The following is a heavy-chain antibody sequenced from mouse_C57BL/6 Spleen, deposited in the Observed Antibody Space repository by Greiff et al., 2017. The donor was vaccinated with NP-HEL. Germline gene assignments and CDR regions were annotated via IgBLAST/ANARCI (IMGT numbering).Heavy chain of an antibody. CDR3: ATYYSNRGYFDV. D-gene: IGHD2-5*01. CDR1: GFTFSDYG. Sequence: VQLKESGGGLVKPGGSLKLSCAASGFTFSDYGMHWVRQAPEKGLEWVAYISSGSSTIYYADTVKGRFTISRDNAKNTLFLQMTSLRSEDTAMYYCATYYSNRGYFDVWGTGTTVTVSS. V-gene: IGHV5-17*01. J-gene: IGHJ1*03. CDR2: ISSGSSTI.